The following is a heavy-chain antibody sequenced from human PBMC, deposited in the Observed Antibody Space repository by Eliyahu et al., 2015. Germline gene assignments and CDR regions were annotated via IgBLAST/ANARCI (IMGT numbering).Heavy chain of an antibody. CDR2: IWYDGSNK. Sequence: QVQLVESGGGVVQPGRSLXXSCXASGFTFSSXGXHXVRQAPGKGVGGVAVIWYDGSNKYYADSVKGRFTISRDNSKNTLYLQMNSLRAEDTAVYYCARIGYDFWSGYPSLYYYYGMDVWGQGTTVTVSS. CDR3: ARIGYDFWSGYPSLYYYYGMDV. V-gene: IGHV3-33*01. D-gene: IGHD3-3*01. CDR1: GFTFSSXG. J-gene: IGHJ6*02.